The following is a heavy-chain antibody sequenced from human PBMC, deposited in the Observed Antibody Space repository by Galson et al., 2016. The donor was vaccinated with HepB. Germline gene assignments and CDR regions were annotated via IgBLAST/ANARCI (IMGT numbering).Heavy chain of an antibody. J-gene: IGHJ4*02. CDR3: ASRAA. Sequence: SLRLSCAASGYTVGSDFMTWVRQAPGKGLEWVSMFHGGANIYYADSVKGRFTISRDTSKNTLYLQMNSLSVEDTAIYYCASRAAWGQGTLVTVSS. V-gene: IGHV3-53*01. D-gene: IGHD2-15*01. CDR1: GYTVGSDF. CDR2: FHGGANI.